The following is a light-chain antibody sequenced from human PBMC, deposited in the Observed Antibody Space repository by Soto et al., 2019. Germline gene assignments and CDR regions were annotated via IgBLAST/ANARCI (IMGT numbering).Light chain of an antibody. CDR1: QSVSSSS. CDR3: QHFDNWPYT. J-gene: IGKJ2*01. Sequence: EIVLTQSPGTLSLSPGERATLSCRASQSVSSSSLAWYQQKRGQAPRLLIYGASSRATGIPDRFSGSGSGTDFTLTISRLEPEDFAVYYCQHFDNWPYTFGQGTKLEIK. V-gene: IGKV3-20*01. CDR2: GAS.